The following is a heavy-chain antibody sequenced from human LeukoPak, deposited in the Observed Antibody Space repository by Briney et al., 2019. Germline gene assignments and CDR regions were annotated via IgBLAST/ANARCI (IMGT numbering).Heavy chain of an antibody. Sequence: GGSLRLSCAASGFTFSSYWMSWVRQAPGKGLEWVANIKQDGSERYYVDSVKGRFTISRDNAKNSLYLQMNSLRAEDTAVYYCARDLGMVRGIIGYWGQGTLVTVSS. CDR3: ARDLGMVRGIIGY. J-gene: IGHJ4*02. V-gene: IGHV3-7*01. D-gene: IGHD3-10*01. CDR1: GFTFSSYW. CDR2: IKQDGSER.